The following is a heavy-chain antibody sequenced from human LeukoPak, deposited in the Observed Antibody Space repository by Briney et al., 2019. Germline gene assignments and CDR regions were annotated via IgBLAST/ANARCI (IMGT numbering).Heavy chain of an antibody. CDR2: ISYSGRT. J-gene: IGHJ5*02. CDR1: GGSISNYY. CDR3: ARGHDGVVGWFAP. V-gene: IGHV4-59*01. D-gene: IGHD2-15*01. Sequence: SETLSFTCTVSGGSISNYYWIWIRQPPGKGLEWMGHISYSGRTNYNPSLKSRVTMSVDTSKNQFSLKLTSLTAADTAFYYCARGHDGVVGWFAPWGRGTLVTVSS.